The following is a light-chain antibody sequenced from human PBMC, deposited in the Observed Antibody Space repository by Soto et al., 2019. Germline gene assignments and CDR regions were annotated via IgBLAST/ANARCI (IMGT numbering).Light chain of an antibody. CDR1: QSVSSSN. V-gene: IGKV3-20*01. CDR2: DAS. J-gene: IGKJ1*01. Sequence: ETVLTQSPGTLSLSPGERATLSCRASQSVSSSNLAWYQQKPGQAPRLLIYDASSRATGIPDRFSGSGSGTDFTLTISRLEPEDFAVYYCQQYVRSPPSWTSGQGTKVEIK. CDR3: QQYVRSPPSWT.